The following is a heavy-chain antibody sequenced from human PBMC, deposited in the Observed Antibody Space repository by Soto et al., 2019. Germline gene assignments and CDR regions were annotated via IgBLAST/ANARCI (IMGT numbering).Heavy chain of an antibody. CDR2: MIPKSGET. D-gene: IGHD1-26*01. J-gene: IGHJ3*01. Sequence: QVQLVQSGAEVKKPGASVRVSCTASGYTFTHQEVNWVGQAPGQGPEGMGWMIPKSGETGYAQIFQGRVKMTRDTSISTAYMELSSLRSGDTAIYFCTRGIVGGSTRAFDVWGQGTKVTVSS. CDR3: TRGIVGGSTRAFDV. V-gene: IGHV1-8*01. CDR1: GYTFTHQE.